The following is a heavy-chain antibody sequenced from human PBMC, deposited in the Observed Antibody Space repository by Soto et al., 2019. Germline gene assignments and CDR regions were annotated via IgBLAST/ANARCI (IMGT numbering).Heavy chain of an antibody. CDR3: AAYRDYDSSGLDY. D-gene: IGHD3-22*01. CDR1: GGAIDTDTYF. CDR2: IHYRGST. V-gene: IGHV4-39*01. J-gene: IGHJ4*02. Sequence: ASETLSLPYSVSGGAIDTDTYFWAWIRQPPGKGLEWIGHIHYRGSTYYNPSLKSRATISGDTSKNQFSLHLTSVIAADTAVYYCAAYRDYDSSGLDYWGQGTLVIVSS.